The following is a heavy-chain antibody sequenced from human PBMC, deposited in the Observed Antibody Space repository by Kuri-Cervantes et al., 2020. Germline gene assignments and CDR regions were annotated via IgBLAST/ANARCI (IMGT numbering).Heavy chain of an antibody. Sequence: GSLRLSCAASGFTVSSNYMSWTRQPPGKGLEWIGSIYYSGSTYYNPSLKSRVTISVDTSKNQFSLKLSSVTAADTAVYYCARPSSWYYFDYWGQGTLVTVSS. CDR2: IYYSGST. CDR3: ARPSSWYYFDY. CDR1: GFTVSSNY. J-gene: IGHJ4*02. D-gene: IGHD6-13*01. V-gene: IGHV4-39*01.